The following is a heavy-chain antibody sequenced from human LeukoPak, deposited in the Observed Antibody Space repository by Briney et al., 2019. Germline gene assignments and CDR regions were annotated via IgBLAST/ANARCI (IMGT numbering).Heavy chain of an antibody. CDR1: GFTFRSFA. CDR3: ARDRYAELIIRGFLEL. V-gene: IGHV3-30*04. Sequence: PGGSLRLSCAASGFTFRSFALHWVRQAPGKGLEWVATISSDGRKEHYPDSVKGRFTISRDNSKNTLYLQMNSLRVEDTALYYCARDRYAELIIRGFLELWGQGTLVTVSS. J-gene: IGHJ4*02. D-gene: IGHD3-10*01. CDR2: ISSDGRKE.